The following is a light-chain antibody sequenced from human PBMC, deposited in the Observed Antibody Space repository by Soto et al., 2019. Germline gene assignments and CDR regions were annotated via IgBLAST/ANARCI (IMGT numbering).Light chain of an antibody. V-gene: IGKV1-27*01. CDR1: QVISNY. Sequence: DIQMTQSPSSLSTSVGDRVTITCRASQVISNYLAWYQQKPGKVPKLLIYAASTWQSGVPSRFSGSGSGTEFTLTISSLQPEDVATYYCQKYNSAPWTFGQGTKVEIK. CDR3: QKYNSAPWT. CDR2: AAS. J-gene: IGKJ1*01.